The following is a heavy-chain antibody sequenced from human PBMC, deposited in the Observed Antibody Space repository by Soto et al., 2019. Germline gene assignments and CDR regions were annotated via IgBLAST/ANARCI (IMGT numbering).Heavy chain of an antibody. CDR2: ISAYNGNT. J-gene: IGHJ4*02. CDR1: GYTFTNFG. Sequence: QVQLVQSGAEVKKPGASVKVSCKASGYTFTNFGISWVRQAPGQGLEWMGWISAYNGNTNYAQKFRGRVNAHTGTAKGTGYVEMRCLRFYDTTVYYCAGGGSPLGYWGQGTVDTVTS. D-gene: IGHD3-16*01. V-gene: IGHV1-18*01. CDR3: AGGGSPLGY.